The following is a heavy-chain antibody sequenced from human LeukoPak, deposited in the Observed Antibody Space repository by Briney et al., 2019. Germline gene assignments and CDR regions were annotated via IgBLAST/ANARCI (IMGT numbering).Heavy chain of an antibody. CDR1: GGSLSSGGYY. J-gene: IGHJ6*02. Sequence: PSETLSLTCTVSGGSLSSGGYYWSWLRQHPGKGLEWIGYIYYSGSTYYNPSLKRRVTISVETSKNQFSLKLSSVTAADTAVYYCARVVTTVTRGSGGMDVWGQGTTVTVSS. CDR3: ARVVTTVTRGSGGMDV. CDR2: IYYSGST. V-gene: IGHV4-31*03. D-gene: IGHD4-11*01.